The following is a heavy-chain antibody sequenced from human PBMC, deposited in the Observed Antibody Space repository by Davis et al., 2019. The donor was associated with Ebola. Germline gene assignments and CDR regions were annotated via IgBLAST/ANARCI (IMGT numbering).Heavy chain of an antibody. CDR2: IYYSGST. CDR1: GDSVSSGSYY. D-gene: IGHD5-24*01. J-gene: IGHJ4*02. Sequence: SETLSLTCTVSGDSVSSGSYYWSWIRQPPGKGLEWIGYIYYSGSTNYNPSPKSRVTISVDTSKNQFSLKLSSVTAADTAVYYCARIGGMATITIDYWGQGTLVTVSS. CDR3: ARIGGMATITIDY. V-gene: IGHV4-61*01.